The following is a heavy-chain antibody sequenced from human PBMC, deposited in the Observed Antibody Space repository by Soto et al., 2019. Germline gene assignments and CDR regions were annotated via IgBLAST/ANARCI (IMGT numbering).Heavy chain of an antibody. CDR2: ISYDGSNK. Sequence: QVQLVKSGGGVVQPGRSLRLSCAASGFTFSSYGMHWVRQAPGKGLEWVAVISYDGSNKYYADSVKGRFTISRDNSKNTLYLQMNSLRAEDTAVYYCAKGESILWFGPDAFDIWGQGTMVTVSS. V-gene: IGHV3-30*18. J-gene: IGHJ3*02. D-gene: IGHD3-10*01. CDR3: AKGESILWFGPDAFDI. CDR1: GFTFSSYG.